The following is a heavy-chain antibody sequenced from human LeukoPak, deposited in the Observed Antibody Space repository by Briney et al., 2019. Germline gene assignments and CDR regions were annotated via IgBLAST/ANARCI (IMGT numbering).Heavy chain of an antibody. J-gene: IGHJ3*02. V-gene: IGHV1-2*02. CDR3: ASSIVGAQSGVAFDI. CDR2: INPNSGGT. CDR1: GYTFTGYY. Sequence: ASVKVSCKASGYTFTGYYMHWVRQAPGQGLEWMGWINPNSGGTNYAQKFQGRVTMTRDTSISTAYMELSRLRSDDTAVYYCASSIVGAQSGVAFDIWGQGTMVTVSS. D-gene: IGHD1-26*01.